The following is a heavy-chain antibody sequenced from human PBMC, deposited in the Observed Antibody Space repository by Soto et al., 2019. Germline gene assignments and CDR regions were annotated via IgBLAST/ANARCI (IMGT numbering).Heavy chain of an antibody. CDR3: ARPPGYISDWYYFDL. V-gene: IGHV5-10-1*01. CDR1: GYSFTSYW. CDR2: IDPSDSYT. Sequence: GSLKISCKGSGYSFTSYWISWVRQMPGKGLEWMGRIDPSDSYTNYSPSFQGHVTISADKSISTAYLQWSSLKASDTAMYYCARPPGYISDWYYFDLWGQGTQVTVSS. J-gene: IGHJ4*02. D-gene: IGHD3-9*01.